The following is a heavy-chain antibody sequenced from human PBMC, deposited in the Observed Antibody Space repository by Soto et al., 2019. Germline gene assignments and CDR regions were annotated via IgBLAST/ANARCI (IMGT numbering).Heavy chain of an antibody. D-gene: IGHD3-16*01. V-gene: IGHV1-18*01. CDR3: VMVDNYVTPTPQDV. J-gene: IGHJ6*02. CDR1: GYIFVNYG. Sequence: QVQLVQSGDEVKKPGASVKVSCKASGYIFVNYGIAWVRQAPGQGLEWMGWISPYTGKTDSASKVQGKLTMTTETSTSTAYMDQGSLTSDDTAVYYCVMVDNYVTPTPQDVWGQGTRVTVSS. CDR2: ISPYTGKT.